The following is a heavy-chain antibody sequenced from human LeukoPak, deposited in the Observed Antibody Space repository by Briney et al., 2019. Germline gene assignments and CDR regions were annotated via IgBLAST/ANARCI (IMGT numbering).Heavy chain of an antibody. J-gene: IGHJ5*02. V-gene: IGHV4-59*01. CDR1: GASFTSYY. CDR2: IYIRGST. CDR3: AKDWELGS. Sequence: PETLSLTSILSGASFTSYYSNWIRPPLGGGLEWIVNIYIRGSTNYNPSLESRVTISLDTSKDQFSLKLTSVTAADTAFYYCAKDWELGSWGRGTLVTVSS. D-gene: IGHD1-26*01.